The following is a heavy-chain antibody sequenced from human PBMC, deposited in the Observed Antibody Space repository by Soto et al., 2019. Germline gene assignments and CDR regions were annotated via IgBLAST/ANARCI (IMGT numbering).Heavy chain of an antibody. J-gene: IGHJ4*02. CDR2: VYLSGHT. D-gene: IGHD1-7*01. Sequence: SEALSLTCTVSGYSVTSGSYWGRFRQPPEKGLEWIGSVYLSGHTYHNPSLMSRVTISIDTSKNQFSLKLTSVTAADTAVYYCARARIVVSGTIVDFWGLGTLVTVSS. CDR1: GYSVTSGSY. V-gene: IGHV4-38-2*02. CDR3: ARARIVVSGTIVDF.